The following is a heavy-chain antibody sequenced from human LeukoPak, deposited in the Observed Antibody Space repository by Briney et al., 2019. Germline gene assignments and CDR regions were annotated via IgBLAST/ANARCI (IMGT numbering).Heavy chain of an antibody. V-gene: IGHV4-59*01. CDR3: ARDSGWDCYFDY. CDR1: GGSISSYY. J-gene: IGHJ4*02. Sequence: SETLSLTCTVSGGSISSYYWSWIRQPPGKGLEWIGYIYYSGSTNYNPSLKSRVTISVDTSKNQFSLKLSPVTAADTAVYYCARDSGWDCYFDYWGQGTLVTVSS. CDR2: IYYSGST. D-gene: IGHD6-19*01.